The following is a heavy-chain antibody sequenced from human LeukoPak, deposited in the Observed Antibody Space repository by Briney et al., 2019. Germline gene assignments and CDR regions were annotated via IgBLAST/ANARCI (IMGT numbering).Heavy chain of an antibody. CDR3: ARGQDAFDI. V-gene: IGHV4-34*01. Sequence: SETLSLTCAVYGGSFSGYCWSWIRQPPGKGLEWIGEINHSGSTNYNPSLKSRVTISVDTSKNQFSLKLSSVTAADTAVYYCARGQDAFDIWGQGTMVTVSS. J-gene: IGHJ3*02. CDR1: GGSFSGYC. CDR2: INHSGST.